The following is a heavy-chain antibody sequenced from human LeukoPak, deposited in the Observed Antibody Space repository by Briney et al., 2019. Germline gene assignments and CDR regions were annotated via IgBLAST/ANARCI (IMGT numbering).Heavy chain of an antibody. CDR3: ATLEYSSSSAGDFDY. CDR1: GYTFTSYG. CDR2: ISAYNGNT. D-gene: IGHD6-6*01. V-gene: IGHV1-18*01. Sequence: GASVKVSCKASGYTFTSYGISWVRQAPGQGLEWMGWISAYNGNTNYAQKLQGRVTMTTDTSTSTAYMELSSLRSEDTAVYYCATLEYSSSSAGDFDYWGQGTLVTVSS. J-gene: IGHJ4*02.